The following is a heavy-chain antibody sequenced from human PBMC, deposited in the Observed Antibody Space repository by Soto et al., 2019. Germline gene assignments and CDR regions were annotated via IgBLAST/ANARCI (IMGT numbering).Heavy chain of an antibody. V-gene: IGHV3-73*02. CDR2: IRSKANSYAT. D-gene: IGHD3-3*01. J-gene: IGHJ6*02. Sequence: EVQLVESGGGLVQPGGSLKLSCAASGFTFSGSAMHWVRQASGKGLEWVGRIRSKANSYATAYAASVKGRFTISRDDSKNTAYLQMNSLKTEDTAVYYCTSQFLEWLKGYYGMDVWGQGTTVTVSS. CDR3: TSQFLEWLKGYYGMDV. CDR1: GFTFSGSA.